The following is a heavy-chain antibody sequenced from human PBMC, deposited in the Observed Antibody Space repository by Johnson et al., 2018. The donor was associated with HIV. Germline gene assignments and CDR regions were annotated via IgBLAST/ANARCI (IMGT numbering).Heavy chain of an antibody. CDR1: GFTFSGYW. J-gene: IGHJ3*02. CDR3: ATRGVTDWGGAFDI. D-gene: IGHD3/OR15-3a*01. V-gene: IGHV3-7*01. CDR2: IKPDGSDK. Sequence: VQLVESGGGLVQPGGSLRLSCAASGFTFSGYWMSWVRQAPGKGLEWVANIKPDGSDKYYEASVQGRFTISRDNAKNSLYLQINNLRAEDTAVYYCATRGVTDWGGAFDIWGQGTMLTVSS.